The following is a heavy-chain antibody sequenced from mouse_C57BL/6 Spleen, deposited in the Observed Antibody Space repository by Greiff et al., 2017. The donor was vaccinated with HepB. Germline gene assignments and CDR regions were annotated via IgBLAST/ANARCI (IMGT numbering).Heavy chain of an antibody. CDR1: GYTFNGYW. Sequence: VQLQESGAELMKPGASVKLSCKATGYTFNGYWIEWVKPRPGHGLEWIGEILPGSGSTNYNAKLKGKATFTADTSSNTAYMQLSSLTTEDSAIYYCARWGSSGDYYAMDYWGQGTSVTVSS. CDR2: ILPGSGST. D-gene: IGHD3-2*02. J-gene: IGHJ4*01. CDR3: ARWGSSGDYYAMDY. V-gene: IGHV1-9*01.